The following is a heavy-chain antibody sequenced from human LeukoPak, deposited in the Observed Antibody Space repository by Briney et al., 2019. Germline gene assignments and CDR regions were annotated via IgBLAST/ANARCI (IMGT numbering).Heavy chain of an antibody. D-gene: IGHD2-2*02. Sequence: GASVKVSCEASGYTFTSYDINWVRQAAGQGLEWMGWMNPNSGNTGYAQKFQGRVTMTRTTSISTAYMELGSLTSEDTAVYYCTRGPQNCASASCYNFWGQGTLVTVSS. V-gene: IGHV1-8*01. J-gene: IGHJ4*02. CDR2: MNPNSGNT. CDR1: GYTFTSYD. CDR3: TRGPQNCASASCYNF.